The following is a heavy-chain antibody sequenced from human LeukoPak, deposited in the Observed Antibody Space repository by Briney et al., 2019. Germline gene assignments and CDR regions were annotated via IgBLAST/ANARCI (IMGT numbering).Heavy chain of an antibody. D-gene: IGHD2-2*01. CDR3: ARTDCSSTSCYVTY. J-gene: IGHJ4*02. CDR1: GFTFSSYS. Sequence: GGSLRLSCAASGFTFSSYSMNWVRQAREKGLEWVSSISSSGTYIYYAVSVKGRFTISRDNSKNSLFLQMNSLRVEDTAVYYCARTDCSSTSCYVTYWGQGTLVAVSS. CDR2: ISSSGTYI. V-gene: IGHV3-21*01.